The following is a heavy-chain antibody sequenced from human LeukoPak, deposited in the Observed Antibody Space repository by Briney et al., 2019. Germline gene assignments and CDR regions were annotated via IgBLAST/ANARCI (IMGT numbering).Heavy chain of an antibody. CDR1: GFTFSNFW. CDR2: IYGDGSFT. Sequence: LTGGSLRLSCAASGFTFSNFWMHWVRQAPGKGLVWVALIYGDGSFTRYADSVKGRFTISRDNAKNTLYLQMNSLRVEDTAVYYCARGYSVRGDYWGQGTLVTVSS. V-gene: IGHV3-74*01. CDR3: ARGYSVRGDY. D-gene: IGHD2-21*01. J-gene: IGHJ4*02.